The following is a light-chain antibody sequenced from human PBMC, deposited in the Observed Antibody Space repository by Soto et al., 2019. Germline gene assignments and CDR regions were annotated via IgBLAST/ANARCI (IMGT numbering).Light chain of an antibody. CDR2: GAS. CDR1: QSVTSSY. J-gene: IGKJ4*01. V-gene: IGKV3-20*01. Sequence: EIVLTQSPGTLSLSPGERATLSCRASQSVTSSYLAWYQQKPGQAPRLLISGASNRATGIADRFSGSGSGTDFTLTISRLEPEDFAVYYCQQYGTSPYTFGGGTRVEIK. CDR3: QQYGTSPYT.